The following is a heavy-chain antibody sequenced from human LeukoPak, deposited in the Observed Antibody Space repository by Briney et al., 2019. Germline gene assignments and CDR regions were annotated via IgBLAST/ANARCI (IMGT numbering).Heavy chain of an antibody. CDR1: GFTFSSYG. D-gene: IGHD3-10*01. CDR3: ARESFAFDI. CDR2: ISYDGNNK. V-gene: IGHV3-30*03. Sequence: GGSLRLSCAASGFTFSSYGMHWVRQAPGKGLEWVAVISYDGNNKYYADSVNGRFTISRDNSKNTLYLQMNSLRAEDTAVYYCARESFAFDIWGQGTMVTVSS. J-gene: IGHJ3*02.